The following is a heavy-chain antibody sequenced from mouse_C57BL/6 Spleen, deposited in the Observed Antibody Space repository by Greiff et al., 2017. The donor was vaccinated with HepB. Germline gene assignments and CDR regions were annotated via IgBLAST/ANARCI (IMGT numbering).Heavy chain of an antibody. D-gene: IGHD2-10*01. J-gene: IGHJ1*03. CDR1: GYTFTNYW. CDR3: ARGRPTRDFDV. V-gene: IGHV1-63*01. CDR2: IYPGGGYT. Sequence: LVESGAELVRPGTSVKMSCKASGYTFTNYWIGWAKQRPGHGLEWIGDIYPGGGYTNYNEKFKGKATLTADKSSSTAYMQFSSLTSEDSAIYYCARGRPTRDFDVWGTGTTVTVSS.